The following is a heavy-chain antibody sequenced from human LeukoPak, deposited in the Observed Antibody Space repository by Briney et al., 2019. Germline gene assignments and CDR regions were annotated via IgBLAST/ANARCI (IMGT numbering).Heavy chain of an antibody. CDR2: ISSSGSTI. D-gene: IGHD1-26*01. V-gene: IGHV3-48*03. J-gene: IGHJ4*02. Sequence: GGSLRLSCAASGFTFSDHGMQWVRQAPGKGLEWVSFISSSGSTISYADSVKGRFTISRDNAKNSLYLQMNSLRGEDTALYYCARDRSEDRFDYWGQGTLVTVSS. CDR1: GFTFSDHG. CDR3: ARDRSEDRFDY.